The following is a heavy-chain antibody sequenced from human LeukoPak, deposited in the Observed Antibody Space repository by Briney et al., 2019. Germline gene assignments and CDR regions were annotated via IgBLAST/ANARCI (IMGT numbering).Heavy chain of an antibody. Sequence: GVSVRPPYAASIFSFNPSPMSWVTQARGKGLEEVSGISSSGCDTPHADALEGRFTISRDNSKDTVYLQMNRLRVEVTAVYYCVRKNSGLPPFDFWGQGPLVTVSS. CDR1: IFSFNPSP. CDR3: VRKNSGLPPFDF. J-gene: IGHJ4*02. CDR2: ISSSGCDT. V-gene: IGHV3-23*01. D-gene: IGHD4-23*01.